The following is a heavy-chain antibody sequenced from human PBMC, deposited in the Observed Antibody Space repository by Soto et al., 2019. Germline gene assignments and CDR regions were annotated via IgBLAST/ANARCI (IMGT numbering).Heavy chain of an antibody. D-gene: IGHD3-3*01. V-gene: IGHV1-69*02. J-gene: IGHJ3*02. CDR1: GGTFSSYT. Sequence: QVQLVQSGAEVKKPGSSVKVSCTASGGTFSSYTISWVRQAPGQGLEWMGRIIPILGIANYAQKFQGRVTITADKSTSTAYMELSSLRSADTAVYYCARVTSGYLIQGSFDIWGQGTMVTVSS. CDR2: IIPILGIA. CDR3: ARVTSGYLIQGSFDI.